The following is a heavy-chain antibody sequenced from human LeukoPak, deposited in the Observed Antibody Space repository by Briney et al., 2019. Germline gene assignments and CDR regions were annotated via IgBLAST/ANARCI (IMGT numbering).Heavy chain of an antibody. CDR3: ARARGTGLYYCYMDV. CDR2: IVRIFGTA. D-gene: IGHD1-14*01. CDR1: GGTFSSYA. Sequence: SVKVSCKASGGTFSSYAISWVRQAPGQGLEWMGGIVRIFGTANYAQKFQGRVTTTTDESTSTAYMELSSLRSEDTAVYYCARARGTGLYYCYMDVWGKGTTATVSS. J-gene: IGHJ6*03. V-gene: IGHV1-69*05.